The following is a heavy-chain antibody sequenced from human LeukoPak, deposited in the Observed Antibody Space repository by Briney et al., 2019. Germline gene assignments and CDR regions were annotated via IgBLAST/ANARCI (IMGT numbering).Heavy chain of an antibody. CDR3: ARAGRDGYSPASDSFDI. CDR2: FYYGGNT. D-gene: IGHD5-24*01. J-gene: IGHJ3*02. V-gene: IGHV4-39*07. CDR1: GASITTTLYY. Sequence: SETLSLTCTVSGASITTTLYYWVWARQSPGKGLEWIGSFYYGGNTYYHPSLKSRVTVSVDTSRSQFSLKLISVTAADTAVYYCARAGRDGYSPASDSFDIWGQGKTVTVSS.